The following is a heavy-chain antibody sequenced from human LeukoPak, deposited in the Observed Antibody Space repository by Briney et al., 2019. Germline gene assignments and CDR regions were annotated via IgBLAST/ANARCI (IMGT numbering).Heavy chain of an antibody. CDR2: IYSGGTT. CDR1: GFTFSSNF. Sequence: GGSLRLSCAASGFTFSSNFMSWVRQAPGKGLEWVSVIYSGGTTYYADSVKGRFTISRDNAKNSLYLQMNSLRAEDTAVYYCAREAEDYWGQGTLVTVSS. CDR3: AREAEDY. V-gene: IGHV3-53*01. J-gene: IGHJ4*02.